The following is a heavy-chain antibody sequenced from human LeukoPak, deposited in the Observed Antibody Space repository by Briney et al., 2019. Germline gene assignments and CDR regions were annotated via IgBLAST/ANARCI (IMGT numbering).Heavy chain of an antibody. D-gene: IGHD3-22*01. CDR1: GFTFSSYG. V-gene: IGHV3-33*01. J-gene: IGHJ3*02. CDR3: ARGAYYYDSSGYYANAFDI. Sequence: GRSLRLSCAASGFTFSSYGMHWVRQAPGKGLEWVAVIWYDGSNKYYADSVKGRFTISRDNSKNTLYLQMNSLRAEDTAVNYCARGAYYYDSSGYYANAFDIWGQGTMVTVSS. CDR2: IWYDGSNK.